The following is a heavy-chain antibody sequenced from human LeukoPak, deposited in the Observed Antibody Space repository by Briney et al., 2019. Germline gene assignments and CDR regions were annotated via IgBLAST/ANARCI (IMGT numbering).Heavy chain of an antibody. D-gene: IGHD2-21*01. CDR2: IARDGSHT. Sequence: PGGSLRLSCAASGFTFGNYFMHWVRQAPGKGLEWVADIARDGSHTFYVESVKGRFTISRDNPKNTLYLQMNSLRAEDTAVYFCERERQDTILQSVAFDIWGQGTMVTVSS. CDR3: ERERQDTILQSVAFDI. CDR1: GFTFGNYF. J-gene: IGHJ3*02. V-gene: IGHV3-30*04.